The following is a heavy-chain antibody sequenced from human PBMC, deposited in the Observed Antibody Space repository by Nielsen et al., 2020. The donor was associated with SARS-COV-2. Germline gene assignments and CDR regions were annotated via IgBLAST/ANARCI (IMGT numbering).Heavy chain of an antibody. D-gene: IGHD6-19*01. CDR3: ARDLGSGKYYFDY. J-gene: IGHJ4*02. CDR1: GFTFSSSW. Sequence: GESLKIPCAAPGFTFSSSWMHWVRQAPGEGLVWVSRINTDGISTSYADSEKGRFTISRDKNTLYLQMNSLRAEDTAVYYCARDLGSGKYYFDYWCQGTLITVSS. V-gene: IGHV3-74*01. CDR2: INTDGIST.